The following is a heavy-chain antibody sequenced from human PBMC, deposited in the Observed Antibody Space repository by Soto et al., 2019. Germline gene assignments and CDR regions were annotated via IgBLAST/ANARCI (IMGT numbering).Heavy chain of an antibody. CDR2: IYYSGST. J-gene: IGHJ4*02. CDR1: GGSISGYF. Sequence: QVQLQESGPGLVKPSETLSLTCTVSGGSISGYFWTWIRQPPGKALEWIGYIYYSGSTNYNPSLTSRVTISLDTSKNQCSLKLSSVTAADTAVYYCARGSSGYDYDYWGQGTLVTVSS. CDR3: ARGSSGYDYDY. D-gene: IGHD5-12*01. V-gene: IGHV4-59*01.